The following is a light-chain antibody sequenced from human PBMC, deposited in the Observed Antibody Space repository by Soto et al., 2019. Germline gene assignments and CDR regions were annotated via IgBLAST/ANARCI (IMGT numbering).Light chain of an antibody. CDR3: QSYDSSLSGYV. V-gene: IGLV1-40*01. J-gene: IGLJ1*01. CDR2: GNS. CDR1: SSNIGAGYD. Sequence: QSLLTQPPSVSGAPGQRVTISCTGSSSNIGAGYDVHWYQQLPGTAPKLLIYGNSNRPSGVPDRFSGSKSGTSASLAITGLQAEDDADYYCQSYDSSLSGYVFGTGTKVTVL.